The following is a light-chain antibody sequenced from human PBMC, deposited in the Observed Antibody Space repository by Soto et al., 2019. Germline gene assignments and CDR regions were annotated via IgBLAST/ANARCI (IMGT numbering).Light chain of an antibody. Sequence: QSVLTQPPSASGTPGPRVIISCSGSNSNIGINTVNWYQQLPGTAPKLLNYGNNQRPSGVPDRFSGSKSGTSASLAISGLQSEDEADYYCAAWDDSLNGVVFGGGTQLTVL. CDR1: NSNIGINT. CDR3: AAWDDSLNGVV. V-gene: IGLV1-44*01. CDR2: GNN. J-gene: IGLJ2*01.